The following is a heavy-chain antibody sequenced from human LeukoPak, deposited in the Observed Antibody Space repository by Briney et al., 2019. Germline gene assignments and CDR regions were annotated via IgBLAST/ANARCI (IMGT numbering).Heavy chain of an antibody. CDR3: AREAVGMATTLGDYNYYYMDV. CDR2: IYTSGST. Sequence: SETLSLTCTVSGGSISSYYWSWIRQPAGKGLEWIGRIYTSGSTNYNPSLKSRVTMSVDTSKNQFSLKLSSVTAADTAVYYCAREAVGMATTLGDYNYYYMDVWGKGTTVTISS. CDR1: GGSISSYY. D-gene: IGHD5-24*01. J-gene: IGHJ6*03. V-gene: IGHV4-4*07.